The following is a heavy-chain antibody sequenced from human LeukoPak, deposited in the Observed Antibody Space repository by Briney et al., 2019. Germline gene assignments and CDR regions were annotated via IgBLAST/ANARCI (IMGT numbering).Heavy chain of an antibody. CDR2: INTNTGNP. Sequence: ASVKVSCKASGYTFTSYAMNWVRQAPGQGLEWMGWINTNTGNPTYAQGFTGRFVFSLGTSVSTAYLQISSLKAEDTAVYYCARGGTPARYSSSWEYYYYGMDVWGQGTTVTVSS. CDR1: GYTFTSYA. V-gene: IGHV7-4-1*02. J-gene: IGHJ6*02. CDR3: ARGGTPARYSSSWEYYYYGMDV. D-gene: IGHD6-13*01.